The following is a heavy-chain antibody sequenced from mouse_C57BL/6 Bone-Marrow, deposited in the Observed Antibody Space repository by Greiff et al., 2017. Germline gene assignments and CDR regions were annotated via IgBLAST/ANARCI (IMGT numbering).Heavy chain of an antibody. V-gene: IGHV14-3*01. CDR2: FDPANGNT. D-gene: IGHD4-1*01. CDR1: GFNFKNSY. J-gene: IGHJ3*01. CDR3: ARSMGREIAY. Sequence: EVQLQQSVAELVRPGASVKLSCTASGFNFKNSYMHWVKQRPEQGLEWIGRFDPANGNTKYAPKFQGKATLTADTSSNTAYLQLSSLTSEDTALCYCARSMGREIAYWGQGTLVTVSA.